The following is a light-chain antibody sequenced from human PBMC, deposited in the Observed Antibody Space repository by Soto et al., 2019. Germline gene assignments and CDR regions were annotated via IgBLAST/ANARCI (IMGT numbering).Light chain of an antibody. CDR2: ATS. V-gene: IGKV1-39*01. CDR1: QTVSTY. CDR3: QQTYKTPRT. J-gene: IGKJ1*01. Sequence: DIQMTQSPSSVSASVGDRVTITCRASQTVSTYLNWYQQKPGKAPTLLISATSTLQSGVPSRFSGSGSGTEFTLTITSLQPEDFETYYCQQTYKTPRTFGQGTKVDI.